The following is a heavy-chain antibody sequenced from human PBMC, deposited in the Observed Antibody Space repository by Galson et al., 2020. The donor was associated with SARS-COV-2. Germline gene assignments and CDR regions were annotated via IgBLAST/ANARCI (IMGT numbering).Heavy chain of an antibody. CDR1: GGSFSGYY. CDR2: INHSGST. D-gene: IGHD5-18*01. CDR3: ARGSSGYSYGVRLLFDY. V-gene: IGHV4-34*01. J-gene: IGHJ4*02. Sequence: SETLSLTCAVYGGSFSGYYWSWIRQPPGKGLEWIGEINHSGSTNYNPSLKSRVTISVDTSKNQFSLKLSSVTAADTAVYYCARGSSGYSYGVRLLFDYWGQGTLVTVSS.